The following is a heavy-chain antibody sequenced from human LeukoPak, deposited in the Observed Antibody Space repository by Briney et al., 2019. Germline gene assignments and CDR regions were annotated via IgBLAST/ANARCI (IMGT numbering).Heavy chain of an antibody. J-gene: IGHJ6*03. D-gene: IGHD3-10*01. CDR1: GFTVSSNY. Sequence: PGGSLSLSCAASGFTVSSNYMSWLRRAPGKGLEWVSVFYSGGSTYYAEPVKGRFTTSRDNSKNTLYLQMNSLRAEDTAVYYCARTRGYYCYMDVWGKGTTVTISS. CDR3: ARTRGYYCYMDV. CDR2: FYSGGST. V-gene: IGHV3-53*01.